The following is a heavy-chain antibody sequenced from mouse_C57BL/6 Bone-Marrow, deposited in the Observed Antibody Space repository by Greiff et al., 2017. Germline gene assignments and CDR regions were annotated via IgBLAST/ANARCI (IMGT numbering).Heavy chain of an antibody. CDR1: GYTFTSYW. D-gene: IGHD1-1*01. Sequence: QVQLQQPGAELVKPGASVKLSCKASGYTFTSYWMHWVKQRPGQGLEWIGMIHPNSGSTNYNEKFKSKATLTVDKSSSTAYMQLSSLTCEDSAVYYCARYYYGISAWFAYWGQGTLVTVSA. J-gene: IGHJ3*01. V-gene: IGHV1-64*01. CDR2: IHPNSGST. CDR3: ARYYYGISAWFAY.